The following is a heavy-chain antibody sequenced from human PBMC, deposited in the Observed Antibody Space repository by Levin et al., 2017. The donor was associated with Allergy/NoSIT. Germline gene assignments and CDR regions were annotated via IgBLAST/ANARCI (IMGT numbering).Heavy chain of an antibody. CDR3: ARHMRPAVVGPFETWFDP. J-gene: IGHJ5*02. V-gene: IGHV4-39*01. CDR1: GGSISTSTYY. D-gene: IGHD6-19*01. CDR2: MYYSGST. Sequence: GSLRLSCTVSGGSISTSTYYWGWIRQSPGQGLEWIGSMYYSGSTHYNPSLKSRVTISVDASKNQFFLNVSSVTAADTAVYFCARHMRPAVVGPFETWFDPWGQGTRVTVSS.